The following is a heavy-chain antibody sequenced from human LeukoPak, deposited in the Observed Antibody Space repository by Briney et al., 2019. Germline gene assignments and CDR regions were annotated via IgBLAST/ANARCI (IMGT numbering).Heavy chain of an antibody. CDR3: ARDSDIVVVPAAEVYYYFMDV. D-gene: IGHD2-2*01. J-gene: IGHJ6*03. Sequence: SETLSLTCTVSGGSISSYYWSWIRQPPGKGLEWIGYIYYSGSTNYNPSLKSRVTISVDTSKNQFSLKLSSVTAADTAVYYCARDSDIVVVPAAEVYYYFMDVWGKGTTVTVSS. CDR2: IYYSGST. V-gene: IGHV4-59*12. CDR1: GGSISSYY.